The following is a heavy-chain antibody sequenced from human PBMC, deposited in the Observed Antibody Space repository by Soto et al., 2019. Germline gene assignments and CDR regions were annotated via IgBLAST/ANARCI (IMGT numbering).Heavy chain of an antibody. D-gene: IGHD6-13*01. V-gene: IGHV3-21*01. Sequence: EVQLVESGGGLVKPGGSLRLSCVASGFTFNTYSINWVRQAPGKGLEWVSSISSSTTYIYYADSVKGRFTIPRDNAKNSVYLHMNSLRAEDTAVYYCARVYTSSRYPFDYWGQGTLVTVSS. CDR3: ARVYTSSRYPFDY. J-gene: IGHJ4*02. CDR2: ISSSTTYI. CDR1: GFTFNTYS.